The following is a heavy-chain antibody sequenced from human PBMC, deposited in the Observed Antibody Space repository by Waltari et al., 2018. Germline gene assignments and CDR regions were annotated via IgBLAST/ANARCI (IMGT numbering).Heavy chain of an antibody. V-gene: IGHV3-33*01. Sequence: QVQLVESGGGVVQPGRSLRLSCAASGFTFSSYGMHWVRQAPGKGLAWVAVIWYDGSNKYYADSVKGRFTISRDNSKNTLYLQMNSLRAEDTAVYYCARYSSAAGYFDYWGQGTLVTVSS. CDR1: GFTFSSYG. CDR3: ARYSSAAGYFDY. D-gene: IGHD6-13*01. J-gene: IGHJ4*02. CDR2: IWYDGSNK.